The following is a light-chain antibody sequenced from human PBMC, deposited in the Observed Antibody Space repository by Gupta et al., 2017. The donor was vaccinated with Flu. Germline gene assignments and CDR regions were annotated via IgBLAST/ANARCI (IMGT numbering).Light chain of an antibody. Sequence: IAGRSRQSLVHSDGNTYLHWFQQRPGQSPRRLFYKVSNRDSGVPDRFSGSGSGTDFTLKITRVEADDIAVYYCMQTTQWPATFGQGTKVEIK. CDR2: KVS. V-gene: IGKV2-30*02. J-gene: IGKJ1*01. CDR3: MQTTQWPAT. CDR1: QSLVHSDGNTY.